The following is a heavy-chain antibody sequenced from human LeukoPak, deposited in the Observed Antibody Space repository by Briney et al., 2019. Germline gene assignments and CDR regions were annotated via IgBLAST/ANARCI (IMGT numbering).Heavy chain of an antibody. Sequence: PGGSLRLSCAASGFTFSSYAMHWVRQAPGKGLEWVAVIWYDGSNKYYADSVKGRFTISRDNSKNTLYLQMNSLRAEDTAVYYCARERVCDWIMITFGGVFDYWGQGTLVTVSS. CDR1: GFTFSSYA. V-gene: IGHV3-33*08. CDR3: ARERVCDWIMITFGGVFDY. D-gene: IGHD3-16*01. CDR2: IWYDGSNK. J-gene: IGHJ4*02.